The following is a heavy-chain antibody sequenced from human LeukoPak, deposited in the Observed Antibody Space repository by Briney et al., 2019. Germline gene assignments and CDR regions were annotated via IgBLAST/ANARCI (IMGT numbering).Heavy chain of an antibody. Sequence: ASVKVSCEASGYTFTGYYMHWVRQAPGQGLEWMGWINPNSGGTNYAQKFQGRVTMTRDTSISTAYMELSRLRSDDTAVYYCARDYWFGELLSNFDYWGQGTLVTVSS. J-gene: IGHJ4*02. CDR3: ARDYWFGELLSNFDY. V-gene: IGHV1-2*02. CDR1: GYTFTGYY. D-gene: IGHD3-10*01. CDR2: INPNSGGT.